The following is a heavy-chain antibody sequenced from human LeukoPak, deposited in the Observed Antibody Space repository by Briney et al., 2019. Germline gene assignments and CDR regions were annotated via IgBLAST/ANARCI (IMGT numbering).Heavy chain of an antibody. D-gene: IGHD2-15*01. CDR1: GFTFGNAW. CDR3: AIREYCDSAGCYSPYFYYYMDV. Sequence: GGSLRLACAASGFTFGNAWMNWVRQAPGEGLEWVGRIKTKQDGGTTDYATPVKGRFTISRDDSRNTLYLQMNSLRTDDTAIYCTAIREYCDSAGCYSPYFYYYMDVWGKGTTVAVSS. V-gene: IGHV3-15*01. J-gene: IGHJ6*03. CDR2: IKTKQDGGTT.